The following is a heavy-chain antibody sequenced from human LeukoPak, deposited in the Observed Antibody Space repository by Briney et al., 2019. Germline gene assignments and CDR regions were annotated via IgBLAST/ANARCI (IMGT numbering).Heavy chain of an antibody. J-gene: IGHJ3*02. CDR1: GASTSHFY. Sequence: SETLSLSCTVSGASTSHFYWNWIRQPPGKGLEWIGYMHNSGSSKHNPSLKSRLTISIDTSKNQFSLQLASVTSADTAIYYCARSAEWLRNAFDIWGQGTMVSVSS. V-gene: IGHV4-59*01. D-gene: IGHD5-12*01. CDR3: ARSAEWLRNAFDI. CDR2: MHNSGSS.